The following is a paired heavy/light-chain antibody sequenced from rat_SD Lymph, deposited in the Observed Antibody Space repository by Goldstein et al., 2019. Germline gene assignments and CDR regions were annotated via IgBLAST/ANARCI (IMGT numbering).Heavy chain of an antibody. V-gene: IGHV3-4*01. J-gene: IGHJ3*01. Sequence: EIQLQESGPGLVKPSQSLSLTCSVTGYTITSGYDWSWIRKFPGNKMEWMGYISYSGSTNYNPSLKSRISITRDTSKNQFFLQLNSVTTEDTATYYCARRGSYYYDGTYLFAYWGQGTLVTVSS. CDR3: ARRGSYYYDGTYLFAY. CDR1: GYTITSGY. D-gene: IGHD1-12*02. CDR2: ISYSGST.
Light chain of an antibody. CDR2: YAS. Sequence: DIVMTQSPFSLAVSEGEMVTINCKSSQSLLSSGNQKNYLAWYQQKPGQSPKLLIYYASTRQSGVPDRFIGSGSGTDFTLTISDVQAEDLADYYCLQHYSYPLTFGSGTKLEIK. CDR1: QSLLSSGNQKNY. V-gene: IGKV8S9*01. J-gene: IGKJ5*01. CDR3: LQHYSYPLT.